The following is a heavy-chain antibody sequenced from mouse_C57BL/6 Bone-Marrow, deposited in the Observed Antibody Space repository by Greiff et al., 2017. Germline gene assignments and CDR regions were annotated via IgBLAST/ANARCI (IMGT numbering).Heavy chain of an antibody. D-gene: IGHD2-3*01. CDR3: THDGYYGDY. CDR2: IDPENGDT. Sequence: VQLQQQSGAELVRPGASVKLSCTASGFNIKDDYMHWVKQRPEQGLEWIGWIDPENGDTEYASKFQGKATITADTSSNTSYLQLSSLTSEDTAVYYCTHDGYYGDYWGQGTTLTVSS. J-gene: IGHJ2*01. CDR1: GFNIKDDY. V-gene: IGHV14-4*01.